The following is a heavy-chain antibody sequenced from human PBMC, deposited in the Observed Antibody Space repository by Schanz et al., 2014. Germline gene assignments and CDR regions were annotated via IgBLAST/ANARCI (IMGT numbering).Heavy chain of an antibody. Sequence: QLQLVQSGAEVKKPGASVKISCGTFGKRYFIHWVRQAPGQGLEWMGMIDPRGASTTYAQKFQGRLSLTGDMSTSTLYLELRSLTSEDTAFYYCAKDILKYTLSGVHSWGQGTLVTVSS. J-gene: IGHJ4*02. D-gene: IGHD2-15*01. CDR1: GKRYF. CDR3: AKDILKYTLSGVHS. V-gene: IGHV1-46*02. CDR2: IDPRGAST.